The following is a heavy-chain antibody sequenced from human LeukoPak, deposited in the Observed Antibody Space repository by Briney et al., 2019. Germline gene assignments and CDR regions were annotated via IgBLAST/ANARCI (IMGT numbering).Heavy chain of an antibody. CDR1: GFTFSHYG. CDR3: ARTYRSGWYYFDH. D-gene: IGHD6-19*01. Sequence: GGSLRLSCAASGFTFSHYGMHWVRQAPGKGLEWVAVIWYDGSHEYYADSVKGRFTISRDNSKNTVYLQMNSLRAEDTAVYYCARTYRSGWYYFDHWGQGTLVTVSS. CDR2: IWYDGSHE. V-gene: IGHV3-33*08. J-gene: IGHJ4*02.